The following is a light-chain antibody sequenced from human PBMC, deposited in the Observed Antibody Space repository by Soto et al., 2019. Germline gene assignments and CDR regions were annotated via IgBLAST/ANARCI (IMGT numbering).Light chain of an antibody. CDR1: QSVSSY. J-gene: IGKJ5*01. CDR2: GAS. Sequence: IVMTQSPVTLSVSPGERATLSCRASQSVSSYLAWYQQKPGQAPRLLIYGASSRATGIPDRFSGSGSGTDFTLTISRLEPEDFAVYYCQQYGSSPITFGQGTRLEIK. CDR3: QQYGSSPIT. V-gene: IGKV3-20*01.